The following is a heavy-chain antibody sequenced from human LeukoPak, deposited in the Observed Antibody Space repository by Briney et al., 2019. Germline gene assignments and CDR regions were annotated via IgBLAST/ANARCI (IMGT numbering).Heavy chain of an antibody. Sequence: SETLSLTCSVSGRSISVYYWSWIQQPPGKGLEWIGYMYYSESTKYTPSRTSRVAMSVDTSKSQFSLRLSSVPAAKTAIYYCATSPGRLQLSDWGQGTPVTVSS. D-gene: IGHD5-24*01. V-gene: IGHV4-59*01. J-gene: IGHJ4*02. CDR2: MYYSEST. CDR1: GRSISVYY. CDR3: ATSPGRLQLSD.